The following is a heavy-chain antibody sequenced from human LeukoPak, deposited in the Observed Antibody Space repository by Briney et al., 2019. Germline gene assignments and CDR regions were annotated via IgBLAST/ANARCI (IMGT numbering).Heavy chain of an antibody. CDR3: ARRISGYSGYYYYYMDV. V-gene: IGHV4-34*01. Sequence: KPSETLSLTCAVYGGSFSGYYWSWIRQPPGKGLEWIGEINHSGSTNYNPSLKSRVTISVDTSKNQFSLKLSSVTAADTAVYYCARRISGYSGYYYYYMDVWGKGTTVTISS. D-gene: IGHD3-22*01. CDR1: GGSFSGYY. J-gene: IGHJ6*03. CDR2: INHSGST.